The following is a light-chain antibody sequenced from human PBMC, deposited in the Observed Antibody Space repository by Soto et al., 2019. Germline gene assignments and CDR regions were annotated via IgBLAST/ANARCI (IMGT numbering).Light chain of an antibody. V-gene: IGLV2-11*01. CDR1: SSDVGGYNY. J-gene: IGLJ1*01. Sequence: QSVLAQPRSVSGSPGQSVTISCTVTSSDVGGYNYVSWYQQHPGKAPKLMIYDVSKRPSGVPDRFSGSKSGNTASLTISGLQAEDEADYYCCSYAGSPRVFGTGTKVTLL. CDR3: CSYAGSPRV. CDR2: DVS.